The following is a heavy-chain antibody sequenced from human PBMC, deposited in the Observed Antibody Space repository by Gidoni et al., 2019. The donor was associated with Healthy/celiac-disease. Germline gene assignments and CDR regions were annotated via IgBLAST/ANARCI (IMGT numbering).Heavy chain of an antibody. CDR2: SYHSGST. V-gene: IGHV4-38-2*01. Sequence: QVQLQESGPGLVKPSEPLSLTCAVSGYSSSSGSYWGWIRQPPGKVLEWIGSSYHSGSTYYNPSLKSRVTISVDTSKNQFSMKLSSVTAADTAVYYCAAMTPNWFDPWGQGTLVTVSS. J-gene: IGHJ5*02. CDR1: GYSSSSGSY. CDR3: AAMTPNWFDP.